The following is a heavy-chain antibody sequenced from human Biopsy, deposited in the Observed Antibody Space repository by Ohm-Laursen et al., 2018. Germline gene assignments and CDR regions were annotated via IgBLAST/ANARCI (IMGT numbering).Heavy chain of an antibody. CDR1: GGSVSSNVAY. J-gene: IGHJ5*02. CDR3: ARHPTGFWFDP. Sequence: TLSLTCTVSGGSVSSNVAYWAWIRQPPGKGLESIGSIFYRGITYSNPSLQSQLTMSVDTSKNQFSLNPTSVTAADTAVYYCARHPTGFWFDPWGQGTLVIVSS. V-gene: IGHV4-39*01. CDR2: IFYRGIT.